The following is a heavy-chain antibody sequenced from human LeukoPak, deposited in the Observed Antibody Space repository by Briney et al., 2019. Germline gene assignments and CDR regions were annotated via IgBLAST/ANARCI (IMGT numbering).Heavy chain of an antibody. CDR3: ARGVRYCTSTTCTPDY. D-gene: IGHD2-2*01. CDR1: GFTFSIYS. CDR2: ISSSSNYI. J-gene: IGHJ4*02. Sequence: PGGSLRLSCAASGFTFSIYSMNWVRQAPGKGLEWVSSISSSSNYINYADSVKGRLTISRDNAKNSLYLQMNSLRAEDTAVYYCARGVRYCTSTTCTPDYWGQGTLVTVSS. V-gene: IGHV3-21*01.